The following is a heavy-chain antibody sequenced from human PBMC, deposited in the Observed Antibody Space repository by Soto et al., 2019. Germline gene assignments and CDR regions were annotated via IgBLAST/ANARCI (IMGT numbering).Heavy chain of an antibody. V-gene: IGHV2-5*02. D-gene: IGHD3-9*01. CDR1: GFSLSTSGVG. Sequence: QITLKESGPTLMRPTQTLTLTCAFSGFSLSTSGVGVGWIRQPPGKALEWLAVIYWDDSKHYSPSLRSRLTITNDTSKNQLVLTMTNMDPMDTGTYYCAHKGPEDWPLDYWGQGTLVTVSS. J-gene: IGHJ4*02. CDR2: IYWDDSK. CDR3: AHKGPEDWPLDY.